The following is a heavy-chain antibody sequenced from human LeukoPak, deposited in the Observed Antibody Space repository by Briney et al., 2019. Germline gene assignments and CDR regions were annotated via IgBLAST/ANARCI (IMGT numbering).Heavy chain of an antibody. CDR1: GFTFSSYG. J-gene: IGHJ4*02. D-gene: IGHD5-24*01. CDR2: IRYDGSNK. CDR3: ARGRREMATTTDY. V-gene: IGHV3-30*02. Sequence: PGGSLRLSCAASGFTFSSYGMHWVRQAPGKGLEWVAFIRYDGSNKYYADSVKGRFTISRDNSKNTLYLQMNSLRAEDTAVYYCARGRREMATTTDYWGQGTLVTVSS.